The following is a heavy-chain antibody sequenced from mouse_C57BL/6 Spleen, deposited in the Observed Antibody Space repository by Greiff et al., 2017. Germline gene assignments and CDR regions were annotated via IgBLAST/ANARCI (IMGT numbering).Heavy chain of an antibody. CDR3: ARYYYGSSYGYYFDY. D-gene: IGHD1-1*01. CDR2: IHPNSGST. V-gene: IGHV1-64*01. CDR1: GYTFTSYW. Sequence: VQLQQPGAELVKPGASVKLSCKASGYTFTSYWMHWVKQRPGQGLEWIGMIHPNSGSTNYNEKFKSKATLTVDKSSSTAYMQRSSLTSEDSAVYYCARYYYGSSYGYYFDYWGQGTTLTVSS. J-gene: IGHJ2*01.